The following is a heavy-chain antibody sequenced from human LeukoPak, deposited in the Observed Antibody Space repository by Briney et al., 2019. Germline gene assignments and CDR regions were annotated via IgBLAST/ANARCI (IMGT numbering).Heavy chain of an antibody. CDR3: AREIWFGEPFDY. Sequence: PSQTLSLTCTVSGGSISSGSYYWSWIRQPAGKGLEWIGRIYTSGSTNYNPSLKSRVTISVDTSKNQFSLKLSSVTAADTAVYYCAREIWFGEPFDYWGQGTLVTVSS. V-gene: IGHV4-61*02. J-gene: IGHJ4*02. CDR1: GGSISSGSYY. D-gene: IGHD3-10*01. CDR2: IYTSGST.